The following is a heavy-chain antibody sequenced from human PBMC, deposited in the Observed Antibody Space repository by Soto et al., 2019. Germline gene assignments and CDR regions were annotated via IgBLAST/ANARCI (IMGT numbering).Heavy chain of an antibody. Sequence: ASVKVSCKASGHTFTGYYMHWVRQAPGQGLEWMGWINPNSGGTNYAQKFQGRVTMTRDTSISTAYMELSGLRSDDTAVYYCARRGNYYGSGSYHYWGQGTLVTVSS. CDR1: GHTFTGYY. CDR2: INPNSGGT. J-gene: IGHJ4*02. D-gene: IGHD3-10*01. CDR3: ARRGNYYGSGSYHY. V-gene: IGHV1-2*02.